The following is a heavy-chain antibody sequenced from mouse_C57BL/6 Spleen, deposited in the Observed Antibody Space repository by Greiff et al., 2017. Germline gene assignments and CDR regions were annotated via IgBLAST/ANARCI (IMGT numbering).Heavy chain of an antibody. CDR3: ARVDYYGTPYAMDY. D-gene: IGHD1-1*01. J-gene: IGHJ4*01. CDR2: INYDGSST. Sequence: EVKLVESEGGLVQPGSSMKLSCTASGFTFSDYYMAWVRQVPEKGLEWVANINYDGSSTYYLDSLKSRFIISGDNATNILYLQRSSLKSEDTATYYCARVDYYGTPYAMDYWGQGTSVTVSS. V-gene: IGHV5-16*01. CDR1: GFTFSDYY.